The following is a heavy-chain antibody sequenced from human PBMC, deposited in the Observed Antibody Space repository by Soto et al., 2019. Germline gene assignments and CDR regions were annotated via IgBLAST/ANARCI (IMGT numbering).Heavy chain of an antibody. D-gene: IGHD3-9*01. CDR2: IIPIFGTA. Sequence: QVQLVQSGAEVKKPGSSVKVSCKASGGTFSSYAISWVRQAPGPGLKWMGGIIPIFGTANYAQKFQGRVTITADESTSTAYREVSSLRSEDTAVYYCASRAGYSDDLYGMAVWGQGTTVTVSS. CDR1: GGTFSSYA. CDR3: ASRAGYSDDLYGMAV. V-gene: IGHV1-69*01. J-gene: IGHJ6*02.